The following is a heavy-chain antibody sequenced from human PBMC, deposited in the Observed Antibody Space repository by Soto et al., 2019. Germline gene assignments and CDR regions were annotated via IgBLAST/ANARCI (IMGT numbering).Heavy chain of an antibody. D-gene: IGHD3-10*01. CDR3: ARVSGPLLWFGELPPYGMDV. V-gene: IGHV1-3*01. CDR1: GYTFTSYA. J-gene: IGHJ6*02. Sequence: QVQLVQSGAEVKKPGASVKVSCKASGYTFTSYAMHWVRQAPGQRLEWMGWINAGNGNTKYSQKFQGRVTITRDTSXXTXYXXLRSMRSEDTAVYYCARVSGPLLWFGELPPYGMDVWGQGTTVTVSS. CDR2: INAGNGNT.